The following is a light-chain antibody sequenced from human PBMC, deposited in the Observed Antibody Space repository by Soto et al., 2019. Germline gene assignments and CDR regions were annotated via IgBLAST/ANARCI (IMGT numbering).Light chain of an antibody. CDR1: SSDVGGYNY. CDR3: SSYAGSSIVV. CDR2: EVT. V-gene: IGLV2-8*01. J-gene: IGLJ2*01. Sequence: QSALTQPPSASGSPGRSVTISCTGTSSDVGGYNYVSWYQQHPGKAPKLMIYEVTKRPSGVPDRFSGAKSGNTASLTVSGLQAEDEADYYCSSYAGSSIVVFGGGTKLTVL.